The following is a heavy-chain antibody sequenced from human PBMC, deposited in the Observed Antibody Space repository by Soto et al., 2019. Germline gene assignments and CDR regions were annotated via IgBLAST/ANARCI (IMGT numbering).Heavy chain of an antibody. CDR1: GFTFSSYS. D-gene: IGHD3-10*01. CDR2: FRAGGDDGTT. CDR3: AKKVNSGPGSQYFDY. J-gene: IGHJ4*02. V-gene: IGHV3-23*01. Sequence: GGSLRLSCAASGFTFSSYSMSWVRQAPGKGLEWVSGFRAGGDDGTTYYADSVKGRFTISRDNSKNTLFLQMNSLRAEDTAIYYCAKKVNSGPGSQYFDYWGQGTLVTVSS.